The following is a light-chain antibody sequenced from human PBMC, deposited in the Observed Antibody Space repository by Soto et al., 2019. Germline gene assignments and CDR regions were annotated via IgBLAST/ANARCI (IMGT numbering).Light chain of an antibody. Sequence: ESVLTQSPGTLSLSPGERATLSCRASQSVGSNYLGWYQQKPGQAPRLLIYGASSRATGIPDRFSGSGSGTDFTLTISGLDPEDFAVYYCQQYDNSPITFGQGTRLEI. CDR3: QQYDNSPIT. CDR2: GAS. V-gene: IGKV3-20*01. J-gene: IGKJ5*01. CDR1: QSVGSNY.